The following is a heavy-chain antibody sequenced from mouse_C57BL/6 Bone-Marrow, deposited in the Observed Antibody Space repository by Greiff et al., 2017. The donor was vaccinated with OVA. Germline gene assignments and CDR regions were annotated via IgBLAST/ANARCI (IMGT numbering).Heavy chain of an antibody. D-gene: IGHD4-1*01. J-gene: IGHJ2*01. V-gene: IGHV8-8*01. CDR3: ARIAWDTARVVDY. Sequence: QVTLKESGPGILQPSQTLSLTCSFSGFSLSTFGMGVGWLRPPSGQGLEWLAHIWWDDDKYYNPALKSRLTISKDTSKNQVILKIANEDTADTATYYGARIAWDTARVVDYWGQGTTLTVSS. CDR2: IWWDDDK. CDR1: GFSLSTFGMG.